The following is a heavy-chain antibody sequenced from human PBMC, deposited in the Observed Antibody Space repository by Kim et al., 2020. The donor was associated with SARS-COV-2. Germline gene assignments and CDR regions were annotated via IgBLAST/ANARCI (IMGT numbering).Heavy chain of an antibody. CDR2: IWYDGSNK. J-gene: IGHJ4*02. CDR3: ARGSYNWNYIDY. V-gene: IGHV3-33*01. Sequence: GGSLRLSCAASGFTFSSCGMHWVRQAPGKGLEWVAVIWYDGSNKYYADSVKGRFTISRDNSKNTLYLQMNSLRAEDTAVYYCARGSYNWNYIDYWGQGTLVTVSS. D-gene: IGHD1-20*01. CDR1: GFTFSSCG.